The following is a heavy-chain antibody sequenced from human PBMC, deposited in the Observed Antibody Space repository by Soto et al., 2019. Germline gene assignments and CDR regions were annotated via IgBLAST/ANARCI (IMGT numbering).Heavy chain of an antibody. CDR1: VVSFSSYY. CDR2: INDSGYS. CDR3: SSGRKKRHFYDYGLDV. Sequence: PSETLSLTCAVYVVSFSSYYWTLVRQAQGKGLEWIGEINDSGYSKYNPSLKSRVTMSVDTSKSQFSVTLTSVTAADTAVYFCSSGRKKRHFYDYGLDVWGQGTTVTVSS. V-gene: IGHV4-34*01. J-gene: IGHJ6*02.